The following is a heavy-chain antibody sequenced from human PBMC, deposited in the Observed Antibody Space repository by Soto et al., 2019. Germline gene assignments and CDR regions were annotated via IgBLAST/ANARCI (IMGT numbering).Heavy chain of an antibody. CDR1: GFTFSSYS. CDR2: IRSIGYTT. J-gene: IGHJ6*02. D-gene: IGHD2-2*01. Sequence: LRLSCAASGFTFSSYSMSWVRQAPGKGLEWVSAIRSIGYTTFYADSVKGRFTIPRANSQNTLYLQMNSRRTEDTAVYYCAKDTAVVVPAATPDYYYYGMDVGGQGTTVTVS. CDR3: AKDTAVVVPAATPDYYYYGMDV. V-gene: IGHV3-23*01.